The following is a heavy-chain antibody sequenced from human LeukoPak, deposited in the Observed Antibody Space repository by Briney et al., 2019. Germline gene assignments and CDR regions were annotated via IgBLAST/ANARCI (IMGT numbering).Heavy chain of an antibody. CDR3: ATAVAGTYYYYGMDV. J-gene: IGHJ6*02. D-gene: IGHD6-19*01. CDR2: ISYDRSNK. V-gene: IGHV3-30-3*01. CDR1: GFTFSSYA. Sequence: PGGSLRLSCAASGFTFSSYAMHWVRQAPGKGLEWVAVISYDRSNKYYADSVKGRFTISRDISKDTLYLQVNSLRADDTAIYYCATAVAGTYYYYGMDVWGQGTTVTVSS.